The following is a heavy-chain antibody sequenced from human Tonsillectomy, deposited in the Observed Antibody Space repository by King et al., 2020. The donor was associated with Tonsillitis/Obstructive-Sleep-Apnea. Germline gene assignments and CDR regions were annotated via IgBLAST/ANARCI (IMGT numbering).Heavy chain of an antibody. CDR1: GFTFSSFA. J-gene: IGHJ4*02. V-gene: IGHV3-30*04. D-gene: IGHD1-1*01. Sequence: QLVQSGGGVVQPGRSLRLSCAASGFTFSSFAMHWVRQAPGKGLEWVAVISYDGGNKYYADSVKGRFTISRDNSKNTLYLQMSSLRAEDTAVYSCARAGVRGLYYFDYWGQGTLVTVSS. CDR3: ARAGVRGLYYFDY. CDR2: ISYDGGNK.